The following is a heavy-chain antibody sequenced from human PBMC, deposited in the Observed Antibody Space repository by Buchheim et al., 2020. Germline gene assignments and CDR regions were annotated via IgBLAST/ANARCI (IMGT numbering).Heavy chain of an antibody. V-gene: IGHV4-39*07. D-gene: IGHD4-11*01. CDR1: GGSISRSDYY. Sequence: QLQLQESGPGLVKPSETLSLTCSVSGGSISRSDYYWGWFRQPPGKGLEWIASIYYSGGTYYNPSLNSRVSISVDTSKNQFSLKLTSVNAADTAMYYCATHRQIDSNFALGVSDYWGQGT. CDR3: ATHRQIDSNFALGVSDY. J-gene: IGHJ4*02. CDR2: IYYSGGT.